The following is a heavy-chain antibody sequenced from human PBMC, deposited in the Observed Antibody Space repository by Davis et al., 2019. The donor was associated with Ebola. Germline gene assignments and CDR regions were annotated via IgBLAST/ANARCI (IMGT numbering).Heavy chain of an antibody. Sequence: ASVQVSCKASGYTFTSYGISWVRQAPGQGLEWMGWISAYNGNTNYAQKLQGRVTMTTDTSTSTAYMELRSLRSDDTAVYYCARDCGGDCYDYYFDYWGQGTLVTVSS. CDR3: ARDCGGDCYDYYFDY. CDR1: GYTFTSYG. V-gene: IGHV1-18*01. D-gene: IGHD2-21*01. CDR2: ISAYNGNT. J-gene: IGHJ4*02.